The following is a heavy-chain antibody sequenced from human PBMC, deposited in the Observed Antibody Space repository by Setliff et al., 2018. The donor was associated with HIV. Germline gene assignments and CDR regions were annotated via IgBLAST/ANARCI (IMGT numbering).Heavy chain of an antibody. CDR3: ARDSSFNMDV. Sequence: ASVKVSCKASGYNFTSYGISWVRQAPGQGLEWMGWISEYNGDTKYAQKLQGRVTMTKDTSTSTAYMGLRSLRSDDTAVYYCARDSSFNMDVWGKGTTVTVSS. J-gene: IGHJ6*03. CDR2: ISEYNGDT. V-gene: IGHV1-18*01. CDR1: GYNFTSYG.